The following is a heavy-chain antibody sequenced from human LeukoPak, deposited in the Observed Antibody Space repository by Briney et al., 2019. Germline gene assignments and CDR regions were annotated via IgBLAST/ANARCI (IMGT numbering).Heavy chain of an antibody. CDR2: IIPIFGTA. D-gene: IGHD5-18*01. CDR3: ARDGDPNTATLDY. J-gene: IGHJ4*02. Sequence: SVKVSCKASGGTFSSYAISWVRQAAGHGLEWMGRIIPIFGTANYAQKFQGRVTITTDESTSTAYMELSSLRSEDTAVYYCARDGDPNTATLDYWGQGTLVTVSS. CDR1: GGTFSSYA. V-gene: IGHV1-69*05.